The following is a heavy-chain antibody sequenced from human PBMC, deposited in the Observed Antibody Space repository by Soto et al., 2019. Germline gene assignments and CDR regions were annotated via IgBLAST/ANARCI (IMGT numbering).Heavy chain of an antibody. CDR1: GYTFTSYH. CDR3: ARDTPPTDY. CDR2: ISAYNTNT. Sequence: QVQLVQSGAEVKKPGASVKVSCKTSGYTFTSYHISWVRQAPGQGLEWMGWISAYNTNTNYAQKFQGRVTMSTDTLTSTTYMELRSLRSDDTAVYYCARDTPPTDYWGQGTLVTVSS. J-gene: IGHJ4*02. V-gene: IGHV1-18*01.